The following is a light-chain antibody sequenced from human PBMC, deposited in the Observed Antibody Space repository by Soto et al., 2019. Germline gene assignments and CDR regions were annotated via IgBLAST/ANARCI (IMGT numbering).Light chain of an antibody. J-gene: IGKJ2*01. CDR3: QQLFHGNT. CDR2: DAS. V-gene: IGKV3-11*01. CDR1: QSVRTY. Sequence: IVLTQSPATLSLSPGDRATLSCSASQSVRTYLAWYQQKAGQAPRLLIYDASNRATGIPARFSGGGSGTDFTLTISSLEPEYFAVYYCQQLFHGNTFGQGTKLEIK.